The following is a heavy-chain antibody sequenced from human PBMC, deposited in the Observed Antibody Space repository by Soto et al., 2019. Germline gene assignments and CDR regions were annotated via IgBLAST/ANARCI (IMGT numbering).Heavy chain of an antibody. CDR1: GGSISSGGYY. V-gene: IGHV4-31*03. CDR3: ARTRDEMLYYYGSGSYYSDAFDI. D-gene: IGHD3-10*01. CDR2: IYYSGST. J-gene: IGHJ3*02. Sequence: SETLSLTCTVSGGSISSGGYYWSWIRQHPGKGLEWIGYIYYSGSTYYNPSLKSRVTISVDTSKNQFSLKLSSVTAADTAVYYCARTRDEMLYYYGSGSYYSDAFDIWGQGTMVTV.